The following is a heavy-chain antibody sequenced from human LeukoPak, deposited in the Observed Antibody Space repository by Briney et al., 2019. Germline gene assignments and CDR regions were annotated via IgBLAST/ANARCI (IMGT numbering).Heavy chain of an antibody. CDR2: INPNSGGT. Sequence: ASVKVSCKASDDTFTSYGFNWVRQAPGQRLEWMGWINPNSGGTNYAQSFQGRVTMTRDTSVSTAYMDLSRLRSDDTAVYYCARGGTYSGYNFDYWGQGTLVTVSS. D-gene: IGHD5-12*01. CDR1: DDTFTSYG. J-gene: IGHJ4*02. V-gene: IGHV1-2*02. CDR3: ARGGTYSGYNFDY.